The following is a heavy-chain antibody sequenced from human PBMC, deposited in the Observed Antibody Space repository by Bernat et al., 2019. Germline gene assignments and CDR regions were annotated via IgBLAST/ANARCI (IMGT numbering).Heavy chain of an antibody. D-gene: IGHD6-19*01. V-gene: IGHV3-23*04. CDR1: GFTFSTYA. Sequence: EVHLVESGGGLVQPGGSLRLSCAASGFTFSTYAMSWVRQAPGKGLEWVSSFSGRGDATYDADSVKGRIIISRDKSKNTMYMKMNNLRAEDTAVYYCAKDLGSGWYSLDYWGQGTLVTVPS. CDR3: AKDLGSGWYSLDY. J-gene: IGHJ4*02. CDR2: FSGRGDAT.